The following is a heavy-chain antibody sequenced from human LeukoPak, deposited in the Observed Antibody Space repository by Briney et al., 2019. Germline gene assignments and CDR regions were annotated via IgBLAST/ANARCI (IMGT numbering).Heavy chain of an antibody. D-gene: IGHD3-10*01. J-gene: IGHJ5*02. CDR3: ARRGRITMVRGVIMGNWFDP. V-gene: IGHV4-34*01. CDR2: INHSGST. Sequence: PSETLSLTCAVYGGSFNGYYWSWIRQPPGKGLEWIGEINHSGSTNYNPSLKSRVTISVDTSKNQFSLKLSSVTAADTAVYYCARRGRITMVRGVIMGNWFDPWGQGTLVTVSS. CDR1: GGSFNGYY.